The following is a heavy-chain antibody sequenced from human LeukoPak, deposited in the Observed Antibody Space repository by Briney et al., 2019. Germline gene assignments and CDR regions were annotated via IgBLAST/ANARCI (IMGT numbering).Heavy chain of an antibody. Sequence: GGSLRLSCAASGFTFSSYSMSWVRQAPGKGLEWVSGITTSGDTYYADSLKGRFTISRDNSRNTLYLQMNGLRAEDTAVYYCARAQRTADILTGYYLDYWGQGTLVTVSS. V-gene: IGHV3-23*01. J-gene: IGHJ4*02. D-gene: IGHD3-9*01. CDR1: GFTFSSYS. CDR3: ARAQRTADILTGYYLDY. CDR2: ITTSGDT.